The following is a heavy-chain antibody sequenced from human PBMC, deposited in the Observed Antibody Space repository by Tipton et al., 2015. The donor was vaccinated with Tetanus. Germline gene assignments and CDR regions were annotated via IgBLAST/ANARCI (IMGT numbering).Heavy chain of an antibody. CDR3: ARDPLSRYYGDYDWFDP. CDR1: GGSISSYY. Sequence: TLSLTCTVSGGSISSYYWNWLRQPPGKGLEWIGYIYSSGSTNYNPSLKSRVTISVDTSKNQFSLKLSSVTAADTAVYYCARDPLSRYYGDYDWFDPWGQGTLVSVSS. J-gene: IGHJ5*02. CDR2: IYSSGST. V-gene: IGHV4-59*01. D-gene: IGHD4-17*01.